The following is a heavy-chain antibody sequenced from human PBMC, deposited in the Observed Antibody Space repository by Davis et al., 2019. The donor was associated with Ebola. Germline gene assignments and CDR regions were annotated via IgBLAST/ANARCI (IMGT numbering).Heavy chain of an antibody. D-gene: IGHD2-15*01. Sequence: GGSLRLSCAASGFTFSSYWMSWVRQAPGKGLEWVANIKQDGSEKYYVDSVKGRFTISRDNAKNSLYLQMNSLRAEDTAVYYCARDAYCSGGSCYIYWGQGTLVTVSS. V-gene: IGHV3-7*01. CDR3: ARDAYCSGGSCYIY. J-gene: IGHJ4*02. CDR1: GFTFSSYW. CDR2: IKQDGSEK.